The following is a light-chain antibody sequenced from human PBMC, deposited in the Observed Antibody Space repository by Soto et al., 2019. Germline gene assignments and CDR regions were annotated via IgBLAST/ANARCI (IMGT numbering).Light chain of an antibody. CDR1: QSVSSY. CDR2: GAS. CDR3: QQYGNSPST. V-gene: IGKV3-11*01. Sequence: EIVLTQSPATLSLSPGERATLSCRASQSVSSYLAWYQQKPGQAPRLLIYGASNRATGIPDRFSGSGPGTDFTLTISRLEPEDFAVYYCQQYGNSPSTFGQGTKVDIK. J-gene: IGKJ1*01.